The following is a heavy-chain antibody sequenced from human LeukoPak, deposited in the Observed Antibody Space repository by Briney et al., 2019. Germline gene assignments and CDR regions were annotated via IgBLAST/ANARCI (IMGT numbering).Heavy chain of an antibody. V-gene: IGHV4-39*01. D-gene: IGHD2-2*01. Sequence: SETLSLTCTVSGGSISNSDYYWDWIRQPPGKGLEWIGSINYRGSTYYNPSLESRVTISVDTSKNQFSLKLSSVTAADTAVYYCARGGEIVVVPAATRNFDYWGQGTLVTVSS. CDR3: ARGGEIVVVPAATRNFDY. CDR2: INYRGST. CDR1: GGSISNSDYY. J-gene: IGHJ4*02.